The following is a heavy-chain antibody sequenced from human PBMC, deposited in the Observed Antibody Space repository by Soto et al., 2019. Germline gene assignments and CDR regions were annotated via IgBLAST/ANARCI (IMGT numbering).Heavy chain of an antibody. CDR2: ISPYTGNT. J-gene: IGHJ6*02. D-gene: IGHD3-16*01. CDR1: GYIFVNYG. Sequence: ASVKVSCKASGYIFVNYGIAWVRQAPRQGLEWMGWISPYTGNTHSASRVQGRLTMTTDTSTSTAYMDLGSLTSDDTAVYYCVMVDNYVTPTPQDVWGQGTTVTVSS. V-gene: IGHV1-18*01. CDR3: VMVDNYVTPTPQDV.